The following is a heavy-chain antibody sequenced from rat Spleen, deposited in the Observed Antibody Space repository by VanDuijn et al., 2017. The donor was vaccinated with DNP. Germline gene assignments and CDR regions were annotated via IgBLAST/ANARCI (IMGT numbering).Heavy chain of an antibody. CDR3: AKGPNYGGWSDYFDY. CDR1: GFNFNDYW. Sequence: EVKLVESGGGLVQPGGSLKLSCAASGFNFNDYWMGWVRQAPGKGLEWIGQINKDSGTINYIPSLKEKITISRDNVQNTLYLQMSKVGSEDTAIYYCAKGPNYGGWSDYFDYWGQGVMVTVSS. D-gene: IGHD1-11*01. V-gene: IGHV4-2*01. J-gene: IGHJ2*01. CDR2: INKDSGTI.